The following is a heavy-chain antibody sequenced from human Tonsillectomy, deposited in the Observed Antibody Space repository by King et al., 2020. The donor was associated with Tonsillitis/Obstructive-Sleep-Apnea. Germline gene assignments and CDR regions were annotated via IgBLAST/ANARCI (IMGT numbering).Heavy chain of an antibody. CDR2: ISNSGSTI. J-gene: IGHJ3*02. CDR3: AGRRSHDYGGKDDPFDI. Sequence: VQLVESGGGLVKPGGSLRLSCAASGFTFSGYYMTWIRQAPGKGLEWISYISNSGSTIYYADSVKGRFTISRDNAKNSLYLQMNSLRAEDTAVYYCAGRRSHDYGGKDDPFDIWGQGTMVTVSS. CDR1: GFTFSGYY. D-gene: IGHD4-23*01. V-gene: IGHV3-11*01.